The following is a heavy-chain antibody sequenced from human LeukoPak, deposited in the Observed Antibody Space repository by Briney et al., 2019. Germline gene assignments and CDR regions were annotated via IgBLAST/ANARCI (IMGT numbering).Heavy chain of an antibody. CDR3: ARRVGYDSNFDY. CDR1: GGSISSYY. CDR2: IYYSGST. Sequence: SETLSLTCTVSGGSISSYYWSWIRQPPGKGLEWIGYIYYSGSTNYNPSPKSRVTISVDTPKNQFSLKLSSVTAADTAVYYCARRVGYDSNFDYWGQGTLVTVSS. J-gene: IGHJ4*02. V-gene: IGHV4-59*08. D-gene: IGHD5-12*01.